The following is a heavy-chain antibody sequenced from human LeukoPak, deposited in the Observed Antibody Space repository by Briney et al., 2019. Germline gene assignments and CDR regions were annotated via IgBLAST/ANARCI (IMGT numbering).Heavy chain of an antibody. J-gene: IGHJ4*02. CDR1: GGSISSSPFY. V-gene: IGHV4-39*01. Sequence: PSETLSLTCIVSGGSISSSPFYWGWIRQPPGEGLEWIGSIYNSGTTYYNPSLKSRITISIDMSRDQSSLKLSSVTAADTGVYYCARSVASAGTSHWGYWGQGSLVTVSS. CDR2: IYNSGTT. D-gene: IGHD6-13*01. CDR3: ARSVASAGTSHWGY.